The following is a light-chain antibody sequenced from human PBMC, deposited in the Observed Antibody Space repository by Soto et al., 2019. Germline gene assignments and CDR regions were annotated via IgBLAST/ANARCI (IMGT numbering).Light chain of an antibody. J-gene: IGKJ1*01. V-gene: IGKV1-39*01. CDR2: SSS. Sequence: DIHVTQSPSSLSASVGDRVTLTCRTGQHVATYLNWYQQKSGRAPTLLIYSSSGLQPGVSPRFSGSGSGTDFTLTISSLQSEDFATYFCQQTYSVPPTFGQGTTVDFK. CDR3: QQTYSVPPT. CDR1: QHVATY.